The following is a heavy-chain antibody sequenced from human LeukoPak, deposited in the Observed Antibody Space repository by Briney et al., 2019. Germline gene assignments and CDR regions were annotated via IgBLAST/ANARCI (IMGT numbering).Heavy chain of an antibody. V-gene: IGHV1-2*02. CDR1: GYTFTGYY. CDR3: ARWGVLEWLLWSPEPGGGPYYFGY. D-gene: IGHD3-3*01. Sequence: GASVKVSCKASGYTFTGYYMHWVRQAPGQGLEWMGWISPNSGGTNYAQKFQGRVTMTRDTSISTAYMELGRLRSDDTAVYYCARWGVLEWLLWSPEPGGGPYYFGYWGQGTLVTVSS. CDR2: ISPNSGGT. J-gene: IGHJ4*02.